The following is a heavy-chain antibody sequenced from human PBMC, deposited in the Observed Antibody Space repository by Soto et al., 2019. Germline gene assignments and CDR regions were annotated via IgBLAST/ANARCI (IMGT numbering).Heavy chain of an antibody. V-gene: IGHV3-30-3*01. Sequence: PGGSLRLSCAASGFTFSSYAMHWVRQAPGKGLEWVAVISYDGSNKYYADSVKGRFTISRDNSKNTLYLQMNSLRAEDTAVYYCARDYERYYYDSSGYYGYYYYGMDVWGQGTPVTVSS. J-gene: IGHJ6*02. D-gene: IGHD3-22*01. CDR2: ISYDGSNK. CDR1: GFTFSSYA. CDR3: ARDYERYYYDSSGYYGYYYYGMDV.